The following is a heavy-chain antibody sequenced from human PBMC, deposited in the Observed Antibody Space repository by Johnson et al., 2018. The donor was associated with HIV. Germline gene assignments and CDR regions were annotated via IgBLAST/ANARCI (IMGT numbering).Heavy chain of an antibody. V-gene: IGHV3-53*01. CDR1: GFTVSSNY. CDR2: IYSGDST. J-gene: IGHJ3*01. CDR3: ARSPGKDYGGNSGGFNV. D-gene: IGHD4-23*01. Sequence: EVQVVESGGGLIQPGGSLRLSCAASGFTVSSNYMSWVRQAPGKGLEWVSVIYSGDSTYYADSVRGRFTVSRDNSKNTMYLQMNSLRAEDTALYYCARSPGKDYGGNSGGFNVWGQGTMVTVSS.